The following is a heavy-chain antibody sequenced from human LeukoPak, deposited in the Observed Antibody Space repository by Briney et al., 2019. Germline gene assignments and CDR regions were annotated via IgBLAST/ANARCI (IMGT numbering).Heavy chain of an antibody. D-gene: IGHD6-19*01. V-gene: IGHV1-2*02. CDR1: GYTFTGYY. J-gene: IGHJ4*02. Sequence: GAGVKVSCKTSGYTFTGYYIHWVRQAPGQRLEWMGWHNPNSGDINYAQKFQGRVSMTRDTSIGTAYMELSSLRSDDTAVYYCARDLRIAVPALGYWGQGTLVTVS. CDR3: ARDLRIAVPALGY. CDR2: HNPNSGDI.